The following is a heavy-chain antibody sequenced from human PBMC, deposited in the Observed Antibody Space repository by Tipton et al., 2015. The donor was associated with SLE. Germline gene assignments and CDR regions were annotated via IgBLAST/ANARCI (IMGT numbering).Heavy chain of an antibody. Sequence: QLVQSGAEVKKPGSSVKVSCKASGGTFSSYTINWVRQAPGQGLEWMGGIIPIFGTANYAQKFQDRVTITTDESTSTAYMELSGLRSEDTAVYYCARGWTEVGATPSPYVYWGQGTLVTVSS. CDR3: ARGWTEVGATPSPYVY. J-gene: IGHJ4*02. V-gene: IGHV1-69*05. CDR1: GGTFSSYT. CDR2: IIPIFGTA. D-gene: IGHD1-26*01.